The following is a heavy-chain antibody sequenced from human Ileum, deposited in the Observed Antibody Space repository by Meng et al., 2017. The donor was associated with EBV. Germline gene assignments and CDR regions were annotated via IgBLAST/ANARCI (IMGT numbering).Heavy chain of an antibody. CDR2: INADNGNT. D-gene: IGHD2-21*01. J-gene: IGHJ4*01. V-gene: IGHV1-3*01. CDR3: ARVERGVKFDK. CDR1: GYTFPNYA. Sequence: QVKVLPSGAEVKKPGASVKLSCKASGYTFPNYAIHWVRQAPGQRPEWMGWINADNGNTKYSQKFQGRVTITRNTPASTVYMDVRSLRSEDTAVYFCARVERGVKFDKWGQGTLVTVSS.